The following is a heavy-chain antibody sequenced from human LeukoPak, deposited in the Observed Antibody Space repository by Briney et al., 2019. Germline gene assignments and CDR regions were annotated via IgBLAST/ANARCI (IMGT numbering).Heavy chain of an antibody. Sequence: GGSLRLSCAASGFTFSDYYMTWLRQAPGKGLEWVSYITTSGNTIHYADSVKGRFTISRDNAKNSLYLQMNSLRAEDTAVYYCAKGLVGATKDWFDPWGQGTLVTVSS. CDR2: ITTSGNTI. CDR1: GFTFSDYY. CDR3: AKGLVGATKDWFDP. J-gene: IGHJ5*02. V-gene: IGHV3-11*01. D-gene: IGHD1-26*01.